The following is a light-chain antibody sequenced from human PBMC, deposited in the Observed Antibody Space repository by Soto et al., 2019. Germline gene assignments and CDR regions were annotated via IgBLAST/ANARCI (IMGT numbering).Light chain of an antibody. CDR1: SSDVGGYNY. CDR3: SSYTTSNTRQIV. Sequence: QSVLTQPASLSGSPAQSITISCTGTSSDVGGYNYVSWYQHHPGKAPKLIIYDVTNRPSGVSNPFSGSKSGNTASLTISGLQPEDEADYYCSSYTTSNTRQIVFGTGT. V-gene: IGLV2-14*03. J-gene: IGLJ1*01. CDR2: DVT.